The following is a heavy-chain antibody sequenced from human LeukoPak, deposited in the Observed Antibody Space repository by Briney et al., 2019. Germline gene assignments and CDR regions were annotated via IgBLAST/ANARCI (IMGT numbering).Heavy chain of an antibody. CDR1: GGSISSYY. D-gene: IGHD3-10*01. CDR3: ARHSPVYYDFDY. J-gene: IGHJ4*02. Sequence: SETLSLTCTVSGGSISSYYWSWIRQPPGKGLEWIGYTYYSGSTNYNPSLKSRVTISVDTSKNQFSLKVNSVTAADTALYYCARHSPVYYDFDYWGQGTLVTVSS. CDR2: TYYSGST. V-gene: IGHV4-59*08.